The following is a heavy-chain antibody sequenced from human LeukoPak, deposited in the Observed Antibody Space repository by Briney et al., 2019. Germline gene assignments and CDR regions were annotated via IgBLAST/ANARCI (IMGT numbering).Heavy chain of an antibody. CDR3: ASLGGYYYVGYAFDI. V-gene: IGHV3-53*01. CDR2: IYSGGST. CDR1: GFTVSSNY. J-gene: IGHJ3*02. Sequence: GGSLRLSCAASGFTVSSNYMGWVRQAPGKGLEWVSVIYSGGSTYYADSVKGRFTISRDNSKNTLYLQMNSLRAEDTAVYYCASLGGYYYVGYAFDIWGQGTMVTVSS. D-gene: IGHD3-22*01.